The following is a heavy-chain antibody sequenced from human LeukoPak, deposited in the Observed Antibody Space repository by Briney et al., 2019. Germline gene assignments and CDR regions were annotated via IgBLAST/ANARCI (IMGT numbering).Heavy chain of an antibody. CDR2: IGSSSENI. V-gene: IGHV3-21*01. Sequence: GGSLRLSCAASGFTFNIYSMTWVRQAPGKGLEWVSSIGSSSENIYYADSVRGRFTISRDNAKNSLFLQMCSLRAEDTAVYYCARWTTLTTKALDYWGQGTLVTVS. CDR3: ARWTTLTTKALDY. D-gene: IGHD4-17*01. J-gene: IGHJ4*02. CDR1: GFTFNIYS.